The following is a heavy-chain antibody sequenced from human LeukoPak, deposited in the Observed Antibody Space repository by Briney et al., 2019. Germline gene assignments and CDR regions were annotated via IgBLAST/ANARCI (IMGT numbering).Heavy chain of an antibody. J-gene: IGHJ4*02. CDR2: INPNSGGT. V-gene: IGHV1-2*02. CDR3: ARDRDGYNYFDY. Sequence: GASVRVSCKASGYTFTAYYIHWVRQAPGQGLEWMGWINPNSGGTNYAQKFQGRVTMTRDTSISTAYMELSRLRSDDTAVYYCARDRDGYNYFDYWGQGTLVTVSS. CDR1: GYTFTAYY. D-gene: IGHD5-24*01.